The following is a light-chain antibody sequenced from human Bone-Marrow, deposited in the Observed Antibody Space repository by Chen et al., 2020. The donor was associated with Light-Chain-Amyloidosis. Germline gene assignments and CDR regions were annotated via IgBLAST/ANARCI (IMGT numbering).Light chain of an antibody. V-gene: IGLV2-14*01. J-gene: IGLJ1*01. CDR1: SSDVGGDNH. CDR3: SSYTITNTLV. CDR2: EVT. Sequence: QSALTQPASVSGSPGQSITISCTGTSSDVGGDNHVSWYQQHPDKAPKLRIYEVTTRPSWVPDRFSGSKSDNTASLTISGLQTEDEADYVCSSYTITNTLVFGSGTRVTVL.